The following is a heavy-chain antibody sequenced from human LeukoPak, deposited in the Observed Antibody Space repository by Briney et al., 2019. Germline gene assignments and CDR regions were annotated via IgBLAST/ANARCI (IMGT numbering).Heavy chain of an antibody. CDR1: GGSISNYY. D-gene: IGHD2-21*02. Sequence: PSETLSLTCTVSGGSISNYYWSWIRQPAGKGLEWLGRIYTSGSTNYNPSLKSRVTISVDTSKNQFSLKLSSVTAADTAVYYCARHETHIVVVTATHQPHDAFDIWGQGTMVTVSS. J-gene: IGHJ3*02. CDR3: ARHETHIVVVTATHQPHDAFDI. CDR2: IYTSGST. V-gene: IGHV4-4*07.